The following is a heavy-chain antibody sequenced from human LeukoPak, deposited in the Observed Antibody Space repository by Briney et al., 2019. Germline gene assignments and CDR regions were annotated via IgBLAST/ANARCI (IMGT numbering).Heavy chain of an antibody. J-gene: IGHJ5*02. V-gene: IGHV1-3*01. Sequence: GASVKVSCKASGYTFTTYAMHWVRQAPGQRLEWMGLINGDNGNTKYSQKFQGRVTITRDTSAYTAYMELRSLSSADTAVYFCARAPYDILTGYSLNWFDPWGQGTLVTVSS. CDR1: GYTFTTYA. CDR3: ARAPYDILTGYSLNWFDP. D-gene: IGHD3-9*01. CDR2: INGDNGNT.